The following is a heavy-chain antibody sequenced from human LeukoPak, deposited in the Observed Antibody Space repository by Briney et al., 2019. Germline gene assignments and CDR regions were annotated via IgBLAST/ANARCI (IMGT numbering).Heavy chain of an antibody. Sequence: PSETLSLTCTVSGGSISSYYWSWIRQPPGKGLEWIGYIYYSGSTNYNPSLKSRVTISVDTSKNQFSLKLSSVTAADTAVYYCARASSCSGGSCYRREYYYYYYMGVWGKGTTVTVSS. J-gene: IGHJ6*03. V-gene: IGHV4-59*12. CDR1: GGSISSYY. CDR3: ARASSCSGGSCYRREYYYYYYMGV. D-gene: IGHD2-15*01. CDR2: IYYSGST.